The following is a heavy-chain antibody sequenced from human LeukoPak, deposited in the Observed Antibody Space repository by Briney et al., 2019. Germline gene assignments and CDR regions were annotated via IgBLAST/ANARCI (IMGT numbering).Heavy chain of an antibody. D-gene: IGHD2-2*01. V-gene: IGHV1-8*01. J-gene: IGHJ5*01. Sequence: GASVKVSCKASGYTFTSYDINWVRQATGQGLEWMGWMNPNSGNTGYAQKFQGRVTMTRNTSISTAYMELSSLRSEDTAVYYCARRRCSSTSCYSRDWFDSWGQGTLVTVSS. CDR1: GYTFTSYD. CDR2: MNPNSGNT. CDR3: ARRRCSSTSCYSRDWFDS.